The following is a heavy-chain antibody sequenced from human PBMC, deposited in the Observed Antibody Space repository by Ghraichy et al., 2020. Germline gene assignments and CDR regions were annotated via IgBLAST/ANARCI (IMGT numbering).Heavy chain of an antibody. V-gene: IGHV1-69*13. CDR2: IIPIFGTA. J-gene: IGHJ4*02. D-gene: IGHD1-26*01. Sequence: PVKVSCKASGGTFSSYAISWVRQAPGQGLEWMGGIIPIFGTANYAQKFQGRVTITADESTSTAYMELSSLRSEDTAVYYCARAQLIVGAIYSAFDYWGQGTLVTVSS. CDR1: GGTFSSYA. CDR3: ARAQLIVGAIYSAFDY.